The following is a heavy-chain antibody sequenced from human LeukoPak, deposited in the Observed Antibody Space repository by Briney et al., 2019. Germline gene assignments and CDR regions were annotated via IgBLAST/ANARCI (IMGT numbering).Heavy chain of an antibody. CDR1: GFTFSSYA. J-gene: IGHJ6*02. D-gene: IGHD3-3*01. CDR2: ISSSSSYI. V-gene: IGHV3-21*01. Sequence: PGGSLRLSCAASGFTFSSYAMSWVRQAPGKGLEWVSSISSSSSYIYYADSVKGRFTISRDNAKNSLYLQMNSLRAEDTAVYYCARDLGACGWLLSAPCYYYGMDVWGQGTTVTVSS. CDR3: ARDLGACGWLLSAPCYYYGMDV.